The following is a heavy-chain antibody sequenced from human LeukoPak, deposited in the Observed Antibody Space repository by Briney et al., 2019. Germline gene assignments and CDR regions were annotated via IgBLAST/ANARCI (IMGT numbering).Heavy chain of an antibody. CDR1: GFTFSSYW. J-gene: IGHJ4*02. CDR2: FNTGGSGT. CDR3: AREVAVPGQYYFDS. Sequence: TGGSLRLSCAASGFTFSSYWMHWVRQAPGEGLVWVSRFNTGGSGTTYADSVKGRFTISRDNAKNTLYLQVNSLTAEDTAVYYCAREVAVPGQYYFDSWGQGTLITVSS. V-gene: IGHV3-74*01. D-gene: IGHD6-19*01.